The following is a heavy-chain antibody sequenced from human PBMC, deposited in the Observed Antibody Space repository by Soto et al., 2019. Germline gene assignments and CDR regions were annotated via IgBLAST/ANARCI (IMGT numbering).Heavy chain of an antibody. CDR2: IYYSGST. V-gene: IGHV4-59*01. CDR1: GGSISSYY. Sequence: SETLSLTCTVSGGSISSYYWSWIRQPPGKGLEWIGYIYYSGSTNYNPSLKSRVTISEDTSKNQFSLKLSSVTAADTAVYYCARAAVVAAVKKDWYFDLWGRGTLVTVSS. CDR3: ARAAVVAAVKKDWYFDL. J-gene: IGHJ2*01. D-gene: IGHD2-15*01.